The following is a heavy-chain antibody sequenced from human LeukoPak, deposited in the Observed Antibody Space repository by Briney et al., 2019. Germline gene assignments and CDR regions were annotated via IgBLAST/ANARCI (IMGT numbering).Heavy chain of an antibody. CDR2: IYYSGST. J-gene: IGHJ6*02. Sequence: PSQTLSLTCTVSGGSISSGGYYWSWIRQHPGKGLEWIGYIYYSGSTYYNPSLKSRVTISVDTSKNQFSLKLSSVTAADTAVYYCARDHIVVVTATLNYYYGMDVWGQGTTVTVSS. V-gene: IGHV4-31*03. D-gene: IGHD2-21*02. CDR3: ARDHIVVVTATLNYYYGMDV. CDR1: GGSISSGGYY.